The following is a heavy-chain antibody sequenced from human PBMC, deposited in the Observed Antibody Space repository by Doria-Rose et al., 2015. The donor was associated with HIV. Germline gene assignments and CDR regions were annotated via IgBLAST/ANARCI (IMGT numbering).Heavy chain of an antibody. CDR3: ATGVTLDY. V-gene: IGHV3-21*01. J-gene: IGHJ4*02. CDR1: GFTFSSHR. Sequence: VKLQESGGGLVRPGGSLRLSCATSGFTFSSHRINWVRQAPGKGLECVSSISSTSAYINYADSVKSRFTISRDNARNSLYLQMDSLRAEDTAIYYCATGVTLDYWGQGTLVTVSS. D-gene: IGHD3-10*01. CDR2: ISSTSAYI.